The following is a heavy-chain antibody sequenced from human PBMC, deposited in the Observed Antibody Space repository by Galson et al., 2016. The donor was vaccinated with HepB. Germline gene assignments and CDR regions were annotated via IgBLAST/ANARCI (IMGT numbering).Heavy chain of an antibody. CDR3: ARGIMAAHWGMDV. V-gene: IGHV3-7*03. D-gene: IGHD3-16*01. CDR1: GFNFYGYW. Sequence: SLRLSCAAAGFNFYGYWMSWVRQAPGRGLEWMANIREDSFEKYYMESVKGRFTISRDNAKGSLFLQMNYLTAEDTGVYYCARGIMAAHWGMDVWGQGTTVIVSS. J-gene: IGHJ6*02. CDR2: IREDSFEK.